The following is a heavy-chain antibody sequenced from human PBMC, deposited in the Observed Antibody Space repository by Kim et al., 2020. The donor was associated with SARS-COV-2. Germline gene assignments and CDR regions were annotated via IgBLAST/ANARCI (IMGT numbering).Heavy chain of an antibody. V-gene: IGHV3-30*02. Sequence: NNYNAGSVKDRFTTSSNNSKNTLYLQMNSLGAEDTAVYYGAKDGPHYFDYWGQGTLVTVSS. CDR3: AKDGPHYFDY. CDR2: NN. J-gene: IGHJ4*02.